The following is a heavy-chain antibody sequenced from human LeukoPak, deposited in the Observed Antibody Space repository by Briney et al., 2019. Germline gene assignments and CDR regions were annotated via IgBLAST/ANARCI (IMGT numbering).Heavy chain of an antibody. CDR3: ARDPGYCSGGSCYQMYWFDP. D-gene: IGHD2-15*01. J-gene: IGHJ5*02. CDR2: MYTSGST. CDR1: GGSISSYY. V-gene: IGHV4-4*07. Sequence: SETLSLTCTVSGGSISSYYWSWIRQPAGKGLEWIGLMYTSGSTNYNPSLKSRVTMSLDTSKNQFSLKLSSVTAADTAVYYCARDPGYCSGGSCYQMYWFDPWGQGTLVTVSS.